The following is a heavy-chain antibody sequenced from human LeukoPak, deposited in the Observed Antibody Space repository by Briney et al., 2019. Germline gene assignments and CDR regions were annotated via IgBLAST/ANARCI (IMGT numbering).Heavy chain of an antibody. Sequence: PSETLSLTCTVSGGSISSYYWSWIRQPPGKGLEWIGYIYYSGSTNCNPSLKSRVTISVDTSKNQSSLKLSSVTAADTAVYYCARVGSFVGQPNVWGQGTLVTVSS. CDR3: ARVGSFVGQPNV. CDR1: GGSISSYY. D-gene: IGHD3-10*01. CDR2: IYYSGST. J-gene: IGHJ4*02. V-gene: IGHV4-59*01.